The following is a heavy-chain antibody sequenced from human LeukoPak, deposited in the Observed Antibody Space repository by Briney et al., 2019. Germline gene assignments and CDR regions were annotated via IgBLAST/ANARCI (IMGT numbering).Heavy chain of an antibody. D-gene: IGHD2-15*01. CDR2: IDPSGGST. Sequence: ASVKVSCKASGYTFSTYYMHWVRQAPGQGLEWMGVIDPSGGSTNYARKFQGRVTMTSDTSTSTVYMELSSLRSEDTAVYYCARGDGSGGSCYSYDYWGQGTLVTVSS. CDR1: GYTFSTYY. V-gene: IGHV1-46*01. CDR3: ARGDGSGGSCYSYDY. J-gene: IGHJ4*02.